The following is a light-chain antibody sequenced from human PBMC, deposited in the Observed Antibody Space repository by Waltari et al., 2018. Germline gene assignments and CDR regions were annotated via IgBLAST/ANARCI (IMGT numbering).Light chain of an antibody. CDR1: QSVSSN. Sequence: EIVMTQSPATLSVSPGERVTLSCRASQSVSSNLAWYQQKPGQAPRLLIYGASTRATGIPATFSGSGSGTEFTLTISSLQSEDFAVYYCQQYNNWPPEYTFGQGTKLEIK. CDR2: GAS. V-gene: IGKV3D-15*01. CDR3: QQYNNWPPEYT. J-gene: IGKJ2*01.